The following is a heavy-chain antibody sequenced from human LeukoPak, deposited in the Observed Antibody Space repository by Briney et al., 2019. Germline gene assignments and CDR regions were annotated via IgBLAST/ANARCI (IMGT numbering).Heavy chain of an antibody. D-gene: IGHD6-13*01. CDR3: ARFARIAAAGRIYYYGMDV. CDR2: IYSTGST. J-gene: IGHJ6*02. Sequence: SETLSLTCTVSGGSISSGGYYWSWIRQPAGKGLEYLGRIYSTGSTNYNPSLRSRVTISVDTSKNHFSLKLSSVTAADTAVYYCARFARIAAAGRIYYYGMDVWGQGTTVTVSS. V-gene: IGHV4-61*02. CDR1: GGSISSGGYY.